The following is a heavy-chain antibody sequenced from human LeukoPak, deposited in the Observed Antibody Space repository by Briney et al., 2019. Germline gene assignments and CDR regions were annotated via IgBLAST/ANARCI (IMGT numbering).Heavy chain of an antibody. CDR3: ARGNVVVIQPSIVHWFDP. CDR2: VYYSGST. CDR1: GGSFSGYY. J-gene: IGHJ5*02. D-gene: IGHD3-22*01. Sequence: SETLSLTCAVYGGSFSGYYWSWIRQPPGKGLEWIGYVYYSGSTNYNPSLKSRVTISVDTSKNQFSLKLSSVTAADTAVYYCARGNVVVIQPSIVHWFDPWGQGTLVTVSS. V-gene: IGHV4-59*01.